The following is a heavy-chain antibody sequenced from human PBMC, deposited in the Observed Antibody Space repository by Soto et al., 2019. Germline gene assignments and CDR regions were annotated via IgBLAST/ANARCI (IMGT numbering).Heavy chain of an antibody. CDR3: ARDQSIKMGMRGAFDI. CDR2: IYHSGST. CDR1: GGSISSSNW. J-gene: IGHJ3*02. Sequence: SETLSLTCAASGGSISSSNWWSWVRQPPGKGLEWIGEIYHSGSTNYNTSLKSRVTISVDKSKNQFSLKLSSVTAADTAVYYCARDQSIKMGMRGAFDIWGQGTMVTVSS. D-gene: IGHD7-27*01. V-gene: IGHV4-4*02.